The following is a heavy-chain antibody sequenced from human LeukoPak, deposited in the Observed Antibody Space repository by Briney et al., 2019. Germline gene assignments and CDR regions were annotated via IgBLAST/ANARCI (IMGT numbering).Heavy chain of an antibody. CDR3: AREKWRLRCFDY. CDR2: INHSGST. J-gene: IGHJ4*02. CDR1: GGSFSGYY. Sequence: SETLSLTCAVYGGSFSGYYWSWIRQPPGKGLEWIGEINHSGSTNYNPSLKSRVTISVDTSKNQFSLKLSSVTAADTAVYYCAREKWRLRCFDYWGQGTLVTVSS. D-gene: IGHD5-12*01. V-gene: IGHV4-34*01.